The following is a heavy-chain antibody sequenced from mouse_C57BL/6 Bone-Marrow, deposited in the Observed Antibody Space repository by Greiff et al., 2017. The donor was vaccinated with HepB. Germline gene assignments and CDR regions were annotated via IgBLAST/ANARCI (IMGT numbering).Heavy chain of an antibody. CDR2: IHPNSGST. J-gene: IGHJ4*01. D-gene: IGHD2-2*01. CDR1: GYTLTSYW. CDR3: ARGGYDIYAMDY. Sequence: QVQLQQPGAELVKPGASVKLSCKASGYTLTSYWMHWVKQRPGQGLEWIGMIHPNSGSTNYNEKFKSKATLTVDQSSSTAYMKLNSLTYEDSEVYYCARGGYDIYAMDYWGQGTSVTVSS. V-gene: IGHV1-64*01.